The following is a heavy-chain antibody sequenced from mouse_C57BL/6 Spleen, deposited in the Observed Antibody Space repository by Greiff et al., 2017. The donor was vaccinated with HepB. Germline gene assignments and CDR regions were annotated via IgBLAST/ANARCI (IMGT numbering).Heavy chain of an antibody. CDR3: ARQHYGSSGGYFDV. J-gene: IGHJ1*03. CDR2: ILPGSGST. Sequence: VQRVESGAELMKPGASVKLSCKATGYTFTGYWIEWVKQRPGHGLEWIGEILPGSGSTNYNEKFKGKATFTADTSSNTAYMQLSSLTPEDSAIYYCARQHYGSSGGYFDVWGTGTTVTVSS. D-gene: IGHD1-1*01. V-gene: IGHV1-9*01. CDR1: GYTFTGYW.